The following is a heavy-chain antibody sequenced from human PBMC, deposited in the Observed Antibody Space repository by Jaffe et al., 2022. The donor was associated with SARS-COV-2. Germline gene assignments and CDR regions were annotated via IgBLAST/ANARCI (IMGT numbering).Heavy chain of an antibody. CDR3: AAERTRDAGSTSPLNAFDI. D-gene: IGHD2-2*01. J-gene: IGHJ3*02. CDR2: INHSGST. Sequence: QVQLQQWGAGLLKPSETLSLTCAVYGGSFSGYYWSWIRQPPGKGLEWIGEINHSGSTNYNPSLKSRVTISVDTSKNQFSLKLSSVTAADTAVYYCAAERTRDAGSTSPLNAFDIWGQGTMVTVSS. CDR1: GGSFSGYY. V-gene: IGHV4-34*01.